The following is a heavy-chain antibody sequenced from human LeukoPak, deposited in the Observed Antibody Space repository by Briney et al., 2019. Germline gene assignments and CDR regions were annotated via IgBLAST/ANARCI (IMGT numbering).Heavy chain of an antibody. CDR1: GFTFSSYA. J-gene: IGHJ4*02. CDR3: ARDPSLLYFGEGHFDF. CDR2: ISSSGDNT. V-gene: IGHV3-23*01. D-gene: IGHD3-10*01. Sequence: PGGSLRLSCAASGFTFSSYAMSWVRQAPGKGLEWVSSISSSGDNTYYSDSVKGRFTISRDNAKNSLHLQMHSLRAEDTAVYYCARDPSLLYFGEGHFDFWGQGALVTVSS.